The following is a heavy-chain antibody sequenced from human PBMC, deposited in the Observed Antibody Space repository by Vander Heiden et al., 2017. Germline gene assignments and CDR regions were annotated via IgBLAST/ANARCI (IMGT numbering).Heavy chain of an antibody. CDR3: ARRDPGGGFLDY. J-gene: IGHJ4*02. V-gene: IGHV3-74*01. Sequence: EVPLVASGGGLVQPGGSLRLSFAPSGCTFSTFWMHWVRQVPGKGPVWVSRINGDQSSTLDADSVKGRFTISRDNAKTTLYLQMNSLRVEDTAVYYCARRDPGGGFLDYWGQGILVTVSS. CDR2: INGDQSST. D-gene: IGHD2-15*01. CDR1: GCTFSTFW.